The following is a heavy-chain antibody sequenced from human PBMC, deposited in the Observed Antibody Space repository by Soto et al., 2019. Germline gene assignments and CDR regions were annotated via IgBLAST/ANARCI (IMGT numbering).Heavy chain of an antibody. CDR2: ITWNSGKI. J-gene: IGHJ4*01. Sequence: PGGSLRLSCTASGFTFDDYAMQWVRQGPGRGLEWVSGITWNSGKIAYADSVKGRFTIARDDDNNSLYLQMNSLRPEDTALYYCVKDSYADFHRVLSTAEYFFDYWGHGTLVTVSS. CDR1: GFTFDDYA. CDR3: VKDSYADFHRVLSTAEYFFDY. V-gene: IGHV3-9*01. D-gene: IGHD2-15*01.